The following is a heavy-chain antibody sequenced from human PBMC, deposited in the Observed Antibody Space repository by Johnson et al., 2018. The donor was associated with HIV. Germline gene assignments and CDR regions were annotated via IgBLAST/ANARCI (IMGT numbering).Heavy chain of an antibody. Sequence: HVQLVESGGGLVKPGGSLRLSCAASGFTFSSYAMHWVRQAPGKGLEWVAVIWYDGSNKYYADSVKGRFTISRDNSKNTLYLQMNSLRAEDTAVYYCAKGRKEDGIWGQGTMVTVSS. CDR1: GFTFSSYA. CDR3: AKGRKEDGI. CDR2: IWYDGSNK. V-gene: IGHV3-30*02. J-gene: IGHJ3*02. D-gene: IGHD2-15*01.